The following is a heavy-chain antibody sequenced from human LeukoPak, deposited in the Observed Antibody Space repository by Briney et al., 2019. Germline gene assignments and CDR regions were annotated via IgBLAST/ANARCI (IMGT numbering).Heavy chain of an antibody. CDR3: ARELYGSGSYYRYNWFDP. CDR1: GGSISSSNW. V-gene: IGHV4-4*02. J-gene: IGHJ5*02. CDR2: IYHSGST. Sequence: SGTLSLTCAVSGGSISSSNWWSWVRQPPGKGLEWIGEIYHSGSTNYNPSLKSRVTISVDKSKNQFSLKLSSVTAADTAVYYCARELYGSGSYYRYNWFDPWGQGTLVTVSS. D-gene: IGHD3-10*01.